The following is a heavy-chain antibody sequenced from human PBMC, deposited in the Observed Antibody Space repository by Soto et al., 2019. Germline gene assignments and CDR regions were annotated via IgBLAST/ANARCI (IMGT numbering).Heavy chain of an antibody. CDR1: GYTFSGHF. CDR3: ARAGSYCSGASCCLAY. D-gene: IGHD2-15*01. J-gene: IGHJ4*02. Sequence: QVQLVQSGADLKKPGASVKVSCKTSGYTFSGHFLQWVRQAPGAGPEWMGWINPNTGNTKYGQKLEGRVTMTRDMSSSTAYMELTWLTVADPAVYFCARAGSYCSGASCCLAYWGQGSLVTVSS. V-gene: IGHV1-2*02. CDR2: INPNTGNT.